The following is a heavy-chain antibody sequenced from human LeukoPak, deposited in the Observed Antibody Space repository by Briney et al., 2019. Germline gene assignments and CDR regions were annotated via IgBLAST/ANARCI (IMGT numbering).Heavy chain of an antibody. D-gene: IGHD3-10*01. CDR1: GFTFSTYG. CDR3: ASTMVRGVIDAFDV. CDR2: ISYDGSNK. J-gene: IGHJ3*01. Sequence: GRSLRLSCAASGFTFSTYGMHWVRQAPGKGLEWVAVISYDGSNKYYADSVKGRFTISRDNSRNMLYLQMNSLRAEDTAVYYCASTMVRGVIDAFDVWGQGAMVTVSS. V-gene: IGHV3-30*03.